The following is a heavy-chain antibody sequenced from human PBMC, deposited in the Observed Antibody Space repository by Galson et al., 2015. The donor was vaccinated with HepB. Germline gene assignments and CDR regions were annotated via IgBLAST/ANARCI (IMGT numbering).Heavy chain of an antibody. Sequence: ETLSLTCTVSGGSISSSSYYWGWIRQPPGKGLEWIGSIYYSGSTYYNPSLKSRVTISVDTSKNQFSLKLSSVTAADTAVYYCASPYCSGGSCYSYYYYGMDVWGQGTTVTVSS. CDR2: IYYSGST. CDR1: GGSISSSSYY. J-gene: IGHJ6*02. D-gene: IGHD2-15*01. V-gene: IGHV4-39*01. CDR3: ASPYCSGGSCYSYYYYGMDV.